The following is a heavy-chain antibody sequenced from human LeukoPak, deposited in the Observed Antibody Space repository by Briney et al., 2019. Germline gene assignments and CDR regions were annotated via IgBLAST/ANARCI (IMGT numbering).Heavy chain of an antibody. J-gene: IGHJ5*02. Sequence: ETLSLTCTVSGGSIRSGGYFWSWIRQHPGKGLEWIGEINHSGSTNYNPSLKSRVTISVDTSKNQFSLRLTSVTAADTAVYYCARRNYPIVLMYNWFDPWGQGTLVTVSS. CDR2: INHSGST. CDR1: GGSIRSGGYF. D-gene: IGHD2-8*01. CDR3: ARRNYPIVLMYNWFDP. V-gene: IGHV4-34*01.